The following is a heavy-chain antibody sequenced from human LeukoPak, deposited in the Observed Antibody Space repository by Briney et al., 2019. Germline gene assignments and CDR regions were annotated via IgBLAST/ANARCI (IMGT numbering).Heavy chain of an antibody. J-gene: IGHJ6*02. V-gene: IGHV3-74*01. D-gene: IGHD3-3*01. CDR3: AKDGSYSPIFGVSIIPDGMDV. Sequence: GGSLRLSCAASGFSFSSKWMHWVRQAPGEGLMWVSLISRDSDGSNTNYADSVKGRFATSRDSSKNTVYLQMNSLRAEDTAVYYCAKDGSYSPIFGVSIIPDGMDVWGQGTTVTVSS. CDR2: ISRDSDGSNT. CDR1: GFSFSSKW.